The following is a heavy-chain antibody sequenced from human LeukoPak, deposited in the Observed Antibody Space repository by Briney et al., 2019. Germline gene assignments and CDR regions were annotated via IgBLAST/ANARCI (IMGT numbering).Heavy chain of an antibody. CDR3: ARASSRWPAYYLDH. CDR1: GYTFTGYY. CDR2: INPNSGGT. Sequence: ASVKVSCKASGYTFTGYYIHWVRQAPGQGLEWMGWINPNSGGTNYAQKFQGRVTMTRDTSISTAYIELSRLRSDDTAVYYCARASSRWPAYYLDHWGQGTLVTVSS. J-gene: IGHJ4*02. V-gene: IGHV1-2*02. D-gene: IGHD6-13*01.